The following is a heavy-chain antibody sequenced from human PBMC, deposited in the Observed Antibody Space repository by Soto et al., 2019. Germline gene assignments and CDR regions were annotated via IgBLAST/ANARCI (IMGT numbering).Heavy chain of an antibody. V-gene: IGHV1-18*01. CDR3: ARDSIGGGYLKADDAFDI. J-gene: IGHJ3*02. CDR2: ISAYNGNT. Sequence: ASVKVSCKASGYTFTSYGISWVRQAPGQGLEWMGWISAYNGNTNYAQKLQGRVTMTTDTSTSTAYMELRSLRSDDTAVYYCARDSIGGGYLKADDAFDIWGQGTMVTVSS. CDR1: GYTFTSYG. D-gene: IGHD1-26*01.